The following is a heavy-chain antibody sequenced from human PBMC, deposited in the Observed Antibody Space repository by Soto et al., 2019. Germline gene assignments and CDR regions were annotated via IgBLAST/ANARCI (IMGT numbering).Heavy chain of an antibody. CDR3: AREGVAAPYYYYGMDV. J-gene: IGHJ6*02. D-gene: IGHD2-15*01. CDR1: GDSIRSYY. CDR2: ISYTGST. V-gene: IGHV4-59*01. Sequence: PSETLSLTCTVSGDSIRSYYWSWIRQPPGKGLEWIGYISYTGSTHYNPSLKSRVTTSADTSKNQFSLKLSSVTTADTALYYCAREGVAAPYYYYGMDVWGQGSPVTVSS.